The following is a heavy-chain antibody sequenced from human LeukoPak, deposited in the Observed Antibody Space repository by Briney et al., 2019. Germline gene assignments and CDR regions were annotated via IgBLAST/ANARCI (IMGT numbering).Heavy chain of an antibody. D-gene: IGHD4-17*01. Sequence: SETLSLTCAVYGGSFSGYYWSWIRQPPGKGLEWIGEINHSGSTNYNPSLKSRVTISVDTSKNQFSLKLSSVTAADTAVYYCARSPGHDYGDYAPDYWGQGTLVTVSS. J-gene: IGHJ4*02. CDR1: GGSFSGYY. CDR3: ARSPGHDYGDYAPDY. V-gene: IGHV4-34*01. CDR2: INHSGST.